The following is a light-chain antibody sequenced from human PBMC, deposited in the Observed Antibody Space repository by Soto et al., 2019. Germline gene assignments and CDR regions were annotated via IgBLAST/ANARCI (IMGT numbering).Light chain of an antibody. CDR2: AAS. CDR1: QAISTS. CDR3: QQYGSSPGT. Sequence: DRVANTFRASQAISTSLAWYQQKPGKPPQLLIYAASTLQSGVPSRFSGSGSGTDFTLTISRLEPEDFAVYYCQQYGSSPGTFGQGTKVDIK. V-gene: IGKV1-27*01. J-gene: IGKJ1*01.